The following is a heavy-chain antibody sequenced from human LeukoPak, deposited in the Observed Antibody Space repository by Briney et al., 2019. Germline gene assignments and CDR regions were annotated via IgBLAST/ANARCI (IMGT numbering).Heavy chain of an antibody. D-gene: IGHD2-15*01. V-gene: IGHV3-23*01. J-gene: IGHJ4*02. Sequence: PGGSLRLSCAPSGFTFSDFAMPWVRQSPGKGLEWVSSITTSGESTYYADSVKGRFAISGDNSGSTLYLQMNSLRIEDSAVYYCAKRLSRGYYGKLIFDYWGQGALVTVSS. CDR1: GFTFSDFA. CDR2: ITTSGEST. CDR3: AKRLSRGYYGKLIFDY.